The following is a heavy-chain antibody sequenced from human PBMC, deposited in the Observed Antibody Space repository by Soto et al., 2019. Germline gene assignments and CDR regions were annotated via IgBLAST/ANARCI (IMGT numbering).Heavy chain of an antibody. CDR2: ISYDGSNK. D-gene: IGHD3-3*01. CDR3: AREATYYDFWSGYYPYFDY. J-gene: IGHJ4*02. Sequence: QVQLVESGGGVVQPGRSLRLSCAASGFTFSSYAMHWVRQAPGKGLEWVAVISYDGSNKYYADSVKGRFTISRDNSKNTQYLQMNSLRAEDTAVYYCAREATYYDFWSGYYPYFDYWGQGTLVTVSS. CDR1: GFTFSSYA. V-gene: IGHV3-30-3*01.